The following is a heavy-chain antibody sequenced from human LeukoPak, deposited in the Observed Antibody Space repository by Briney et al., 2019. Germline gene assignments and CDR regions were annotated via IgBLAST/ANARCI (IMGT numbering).Heavy chain of an antibody. CDR3: ARDNGRTRNIVVVTGHDY. V-gene: IGHV3-7*01. J-gene: IGHJ4*02. Sequence: GGSLRLSCAASGFTFSSYAMSWVRQAPGKGLEWVANIKQDGSEKYYVDSVKGRFTISRDNAKNSLYLQMNSLRAEDTAVYYCARDNGRTRNIVVVTGHDYWGQGTLVTVSS. CDR2: IKQDGSEK. CDR1: GFTFSSYA. D-gene: IGHD2-21*02.